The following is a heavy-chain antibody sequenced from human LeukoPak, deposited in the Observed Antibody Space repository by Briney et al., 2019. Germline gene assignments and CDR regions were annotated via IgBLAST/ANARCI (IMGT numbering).Heavy chain of an antibody. CDR1: GGSISSYY. CDR2: IYTSGST. Sequence: SETLSLTCTVSGGSISSYYWSWIRQPAGKGLEWVGRIYTSGSTNYNPSLKSRVTMSVDTSKNQFSLKLSSVTAADTAVYYCARDRYYYDSSGYLFDYWGQGTLVTVSS. CDR3: ARDRYYYDSSGYLFDY. D-gene: IGHD3-22*01. V-gene: IGHV4-4*07. J-gene: IGHJ4*02.